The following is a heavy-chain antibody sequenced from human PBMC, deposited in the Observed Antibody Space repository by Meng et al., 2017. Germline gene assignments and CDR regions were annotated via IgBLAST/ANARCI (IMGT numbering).Heavy chain of an antibody. V-gene: IGHV3-15*04. Sequence: GQLVEAGEGLVRPEGVLWLSGLAFGLRFTDAWMCWVRQASGKGLEWVGRIERKSDGGTIYYAAPVKGRFTISRDDSKNTLYLQMDSLINEDTAVYFCATGAAATDHWGQGTLVTVSS. J-gene: IGHJ4*02. CDR2: IERKSDGGTI. CDR3: ATGAAATDH. D-gene: IGHD6-13*01. CDR1: GLRFTDAW.